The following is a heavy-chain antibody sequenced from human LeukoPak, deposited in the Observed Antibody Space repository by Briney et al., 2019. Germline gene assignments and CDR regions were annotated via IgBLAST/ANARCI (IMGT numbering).Heavy chain of an antibody. J-gene: IGHJ6*02. CDR3: ARRGYYGSGSYGAIYYHYGMDV. D-gene: IGHD3-10*01. Sequence: SETLSLTCTVSGGSISSYYWSWVRHPPGKGLEWVWYIYYSGRPNYNPSLKSRVTISVDTSKNQFSLKLSSVTAADTAVYYCARRGYYGSGSYGAIYYHYGMDVGGQETTVTVSS. CDR2: IYYSGRP. CDR1: GGSISSYY. V-gene: IGHV4-59*08.